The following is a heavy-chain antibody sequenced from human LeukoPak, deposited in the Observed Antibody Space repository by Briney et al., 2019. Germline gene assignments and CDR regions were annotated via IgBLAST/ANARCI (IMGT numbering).Heavy chain of an antibody. Sequence: SETLSLTCTVSGGSVSSGSYYWSWIRQPPGKGLEWIGEINHSGSTNYNPSLKSRVTISVDTSKNQFSLKLSSVTAADTAVYYCARGHYDILTGYQYYFDYWGQGTLVTVSS. CDR1: GGSVSSGSYY. V-gene: IGHV4-39*07. D-gene: IGHD3-9*01. J-gene: IGHJ4*02. CDR2: INHSGST. CDR3: ARGHYDILTGYQYYFDY.